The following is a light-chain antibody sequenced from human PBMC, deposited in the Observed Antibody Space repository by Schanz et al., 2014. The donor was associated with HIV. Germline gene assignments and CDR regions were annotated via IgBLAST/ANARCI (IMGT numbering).Light chain of an antibody. CDR2: QAS. CDR1: QSITTW. J-gene: IGKJ5*01. CDR3: QQYNSYPIT. Sequence: DIQVTQSPSALSASVGDRVTITCRASQSITTWLAWYQQKSGKAPKLLIYQASSLQSGVPSRFSGSGSGTDFTLTISSLQPDDFATYYCQQYNSYPITFGQGTRLEIK. V-gene: IGKV1-5*03.